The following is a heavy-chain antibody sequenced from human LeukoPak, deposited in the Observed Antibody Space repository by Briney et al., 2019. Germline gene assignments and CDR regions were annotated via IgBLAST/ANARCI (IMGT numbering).Heavy chain of an antibody. CDR1: GYTFTSYG. V-gene: IGHV1-18*01. CDR2: ISAYNGNT. CDR3: ARDRGYSSLDY. Sequence: ASVKVSCKTSGYTFTSYGIIWVRQAPGQGLEWMGWISAYNGNTKYAQNFQGRVIMTTDTSTRTASMELRSLRSEDTAVYYCARDRGYSSLDYWGQGTLVTVSS. J-gene: IGHJ4*02. D-gene: IGHD6-19*01.